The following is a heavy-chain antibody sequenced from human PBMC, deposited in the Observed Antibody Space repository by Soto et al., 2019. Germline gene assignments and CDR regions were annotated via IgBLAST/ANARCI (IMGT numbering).Heavy chain of an antibody. J-gene: IGHJ6*02. CDR2: SIPIFGTA. CDR3: AREPIYDFWSGYSPYYYGMDV. V-gene: IGHV1-69*06. CDR1: GGTFSSYA. Sequence: QVQLVQSGAEVKKPGASVKVSCKASGGTFSSYAISWVRQAPGQGLEWMGGSIPIFGTANYAQKFQGRVTITADKSTSTAYMELSSLRSEDTAVYYCAREPIYDFWSGYSPYYYGMDVWGQGTTVTVSS. D-gene: IGHD3-3*01.